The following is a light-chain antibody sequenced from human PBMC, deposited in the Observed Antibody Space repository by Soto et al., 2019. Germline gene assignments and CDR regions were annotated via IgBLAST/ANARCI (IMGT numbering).Light chain of an antibody. CDR1: QSVSSSY. V-gene: IGKV3-20*01. CDR2: GAS. J-gene: IGKJ2*01. Sequence: EIVLTQSPGTLSLSPGERATLSCRASQSVSSSYLAWYQQKPGQAPRLLIYGASSRATGIPDRFSGSGSGTDFTLTISRLEPEDFAVYYCQQYGSSPRTFGRRTKLEIK. CDR3: QQYGSSPRT.